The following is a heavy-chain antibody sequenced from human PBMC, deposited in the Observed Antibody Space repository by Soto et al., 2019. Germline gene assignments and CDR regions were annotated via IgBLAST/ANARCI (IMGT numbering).Heavy chain of an antibody. Sequence: PGGSLRLSCAASGFSFRNYAMSWVRQAPGKGLEWISTLTGSSSNTYYADSVKGRFAISRDNSRNTLYLQMHSLTAKDTAVYYCANGRATYGLLTHDYWGQGTLVTVSS. CDR1: GFSFRNYA. V-gene: IGHV3-23*01. D-gene: IGHD3-9*01. CDR2: LTGSSSNT. J-gene: IGHJ4*02. CDR3: ANGRATYGLLTHDY.